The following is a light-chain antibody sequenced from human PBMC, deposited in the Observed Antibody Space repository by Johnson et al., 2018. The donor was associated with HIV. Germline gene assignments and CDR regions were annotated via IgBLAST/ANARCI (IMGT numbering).Light chain of an antibody. CDR1: NSNIWYNC. Sequence: QSVLTQSPSVSAAPGQKVTISCSGSNSNIWYNCVSWYQQLPGTAPKLLIYENNKRPSGIPDRFSGSKSGTSATLGIAGLQTGDEADYYCGTWDNSLTTGALFGTGTKVTVL. V-gene: IGLV1-51*02. CDR3: GTWDNSLTTGAL. CDR2: ENN. J-gene: IGLJ1*01.